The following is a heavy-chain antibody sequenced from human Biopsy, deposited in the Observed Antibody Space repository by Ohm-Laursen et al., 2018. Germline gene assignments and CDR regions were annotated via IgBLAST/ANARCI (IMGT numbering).Heavy chain of an antibody. J-gene: IGHJ5*01. CDR3: VKQWGGYNFDS. CDR2: IDVSDYNT. V-gene: IGHV3-23*01. D-gene: IGHD1-14*01. CDR1: TFTLSSDS. Sequence: SLRLSCAASTFTLSSDSVNWVRQAPGKGLEWVAHIDVSDYNTYYADSVRGRFTISRDNSKQMVHLEINSLTADDTAVYYCVKQWGGYNFDSWGQGTLVTVSS.